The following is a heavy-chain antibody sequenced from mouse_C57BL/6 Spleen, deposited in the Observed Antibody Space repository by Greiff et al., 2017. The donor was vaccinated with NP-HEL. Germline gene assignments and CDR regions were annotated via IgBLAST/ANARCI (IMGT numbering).Heavy chain of an antibody. CDR2: IYPRDGST. J-gene: IGHJ3*01. Sequence: VQLQQSGPELVKPGASVKLSCKASGYTFTSYDINWVKQRPGQGLEWIGWIYPRDGSTKYNEKFKGKATLTVDTSSSTAYMELHSLTSEDSAVYFCAREDGYSPFAYWGQGTLVTVSA. CDR3: AREDGYSPFAY. D-gene: IGHD2-3*01. CDR1: GYTFTSYD. V-gene: IGHV1-85*01.